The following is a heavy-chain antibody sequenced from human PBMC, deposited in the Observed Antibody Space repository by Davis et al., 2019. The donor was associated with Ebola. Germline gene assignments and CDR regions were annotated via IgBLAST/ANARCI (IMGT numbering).Heavy chain of an antibody. Sequence: GESLKISCAASGFTVSSNYMSWVRQAPGKGLEWVSVIYSGGSTYYADSVKGRFTISRHNSKNTLYLQMNSLRAEDTAVYYCAREAVTTFDYWGQGTLVTVSS. CDR1: GFTVSSNY. J-gene: IGHJ4*02. V-gene: IGHV3-53*04. D-gene: IGHD4-17*01. CDR3: AREAVTTFDY. CDR2: IYSGGST.